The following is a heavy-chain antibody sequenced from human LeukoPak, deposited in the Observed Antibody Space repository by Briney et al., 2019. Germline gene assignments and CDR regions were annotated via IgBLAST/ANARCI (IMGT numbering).Heavy chain of an antibody. CDR2: IRSKAYGGTT. D-gene: IGHD1-26*01. Sequence: GGSLRLSCAASGFTFSSYSMSWFRQAPGKGLEWVGFIRSKAYGGTTEYAASVKGRFTISRDDSKSIAYLQMYSLKTEDTAVYYCTRDRDQWELLPGYYYYYMDVWGKGTTVTISS. CDR3: TRDRDQWELLPGYYYYYMDV. V-gene: IGHV3-49*03. J-gene: IGHJ6*03. CDR1: GFTFSSYS.